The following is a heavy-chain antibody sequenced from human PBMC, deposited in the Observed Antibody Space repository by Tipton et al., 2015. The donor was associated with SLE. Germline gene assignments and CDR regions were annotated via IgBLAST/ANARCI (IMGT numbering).Heavy chain of an antibody. V-gene: IGHV3-11*06. CDR1: GFTFSDYY. CDR2: ISSSSSYT. J-gene: IGHJ6*02. CDR3: VKDPRSGLGGSADYGMDV. D-gene: IGHD3-10*01. Sequence: GSLRLSCAASGFTFSDYYMSWIRQAPGKGLEWVSYISSSSSYTNYADSVKGRFTISRDNAKNSLYLQMNSLRAEDTAVYYCVKDPRSGLGGSADYGMDVWGQGTTVTVSS.